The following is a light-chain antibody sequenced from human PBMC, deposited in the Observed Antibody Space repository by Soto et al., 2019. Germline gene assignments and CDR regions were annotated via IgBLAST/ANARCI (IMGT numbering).Light chain of an antibody. CDR2: GNN. J-gene: IGLJ3*02. CDR1: SSNIGAGYD. V-gene: IGLV1-40*01. Sequence: QAVVTQPPSVSGAPGQRVTISCTGSSSNIGAGYDVHWYHQLPGTAPKLLIYGNNNRPSGVPDRFSGSRSGTSASLAITGLQAEDEAYYYCQSYDSSLSVWVFGGGTQVTVL. CDR3: QSYDSSLSVWV.